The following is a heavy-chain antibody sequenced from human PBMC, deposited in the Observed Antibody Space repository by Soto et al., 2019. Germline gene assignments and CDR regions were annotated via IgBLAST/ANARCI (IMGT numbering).Heavy chain of an antibody. CDR2: IDKDGAVT. J-gene: IGHJ5*02. D-gene: IGHD3-10*01. Sequence: EVQLVEFGGGLVQPGGSLRLSCAASGFSFERYWMHWVRQAPGKGLMWVARIDKDGAVTNYAESVKGRFTISRDNAKNTLYLQMNSLRAEDSALYYCARVDLDSWQVTLGSWGQGTLVTVSS. CDR1: GFSFERYW. V-gene: IGHV3-74*01. CDR3: ARVDLDSWQVTLGS.